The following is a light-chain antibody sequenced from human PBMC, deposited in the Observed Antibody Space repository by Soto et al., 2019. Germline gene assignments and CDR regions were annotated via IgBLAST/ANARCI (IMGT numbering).Light chain of an antibody. CDR1: SSDVGGYNY. J-gene: IGLJ1*01. CDR3: SSYTSSSTLRV. Sequence: QSVLTQPASVSGSPGQSITISCTGTSSDVGGYNYVSWYQQHPGKAPKLMIYDVSNRPSGVSNRFSGSKSGNTASLTISGLQAEDGADYYCSSYTSSSTLRVFGTGTQLTVL. V-gene: IGLV2-14*01. CDR2: DVS.